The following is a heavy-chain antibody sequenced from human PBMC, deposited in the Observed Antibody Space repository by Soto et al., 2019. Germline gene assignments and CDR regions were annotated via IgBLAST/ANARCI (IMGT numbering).Heavy chain of an antibody. J-gene: IGHJ4*02. CDR2: INHSGST. CDR1: GGSFSGYY. D-gene: IGHD4-17*01. CDR3: ARTWGTTVTTFDY. Sequence: KTSETLSLTCAVYGGSFSGYYWSWIRQPPGKGLEWIGEINHSGSTNYNPSLKSRVTISVDTSKNQFSLKLSSVTAADTAVYYCARTWGTTVTTFDYWGQGTLVTVSS. V-gene: IGHV4-34*01.